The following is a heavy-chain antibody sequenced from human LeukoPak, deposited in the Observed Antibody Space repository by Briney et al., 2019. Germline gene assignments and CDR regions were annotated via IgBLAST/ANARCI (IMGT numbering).Heavy chain of an antibody. V-gene: IGHV4-4*02. D-gene: IGHD6-13*01. CDR1: GGSISSSNW. CDR2: IYHSGST. CDR3: ARVSEPEYSSSWYSLVQAKHAFDI. Sequence: SGTLSLTCAVSGGSISSSNWWSWVRPPPGKGLEWIGEIYHSGSTNYNPSLKSRVTISVDKSKNQFSLKLSSVTAADTAVYYCARVSEPEYSSSWYSLVQAKHAFDIWGQGTMVTVSS. J-gene: IGHJ3*02.